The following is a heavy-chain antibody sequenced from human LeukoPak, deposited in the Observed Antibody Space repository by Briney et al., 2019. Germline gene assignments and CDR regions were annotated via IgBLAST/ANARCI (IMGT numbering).Heavy chain of an antibody. CDR1: GGSFSGYY. V-gene: IGHV4-34*01. CDR2: INHSGST. D-gene: IGHD6-13*01. CDR3: ALSAAAGTGY. J-gene: IGHJ4*02. Sequence: SETLSLIYAVYGGSFSGYYWSWIRQPPGKGLEWIGEINHSGSTNYNPSLKRRVTISVDTSKNQFSLKLRSVTAADTGVYYCALSAAAGTGYWGQGTLVTVSS.